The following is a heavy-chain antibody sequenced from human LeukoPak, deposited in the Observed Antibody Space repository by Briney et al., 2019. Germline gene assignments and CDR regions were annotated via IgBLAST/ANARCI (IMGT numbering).Heavy chain of an antibody. D-gene: IGHD3-10*01. CDR2: ISGSGGST. CDR1: GFTFSSYA. J-gene: IGHJ4*02. CDR3: AKDLRGYYGSGSYRGY. V-gene: IGHV3-23*01. Sequence: GGSLRLSCAASGFTFSSYAVSWVRQAPGKGLEWVSAISGSGGSTYYADSVKGRFTISRDNSKNTLYQQMNSLRAEDTAVYYCAKDLRGYYGSGSYRGYWGQGTLVTVSS.